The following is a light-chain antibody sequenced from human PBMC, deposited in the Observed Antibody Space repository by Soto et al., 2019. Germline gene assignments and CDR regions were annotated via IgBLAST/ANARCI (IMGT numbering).Light chain of an antibody. CDR1: QSVDSL. J-gene: IGKJ5*01. CDR2: RAS. CDR3: QQRDYWQVT. Sequence: EIVMTQSPATLSVSAGETAILSCKTSQSVDSLLAWYQQKPGQAPRLLIYRASTRTTGIPARFSGSGSGTEFTLTISSLEPEDFAVYYCQQRDYWQVTFGQGTRLEI. V-gene: IGKV3-15*01.